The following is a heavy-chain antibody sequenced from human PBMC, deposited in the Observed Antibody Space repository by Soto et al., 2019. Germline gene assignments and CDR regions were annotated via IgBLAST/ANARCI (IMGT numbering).Heavy chain of an antibody. J-gene: IGHJ4*02. CDR2: MNPNSGNT. Sequence: ASVKVSCKASGYTFTSYDINWVRQATGQGLEWMGWMNPNSGNTGYAQKFQGRVTMTRNTSISTAYMELSSLRSEDTAVYYCARLGEPTLVPDYWGQGTLVTVSS. V-gene: IGHV1-8*01. D-gene: IGHD6-6*01. CDR3: ARLGEPTLVPDY. CDR1: GYTFTSYD.